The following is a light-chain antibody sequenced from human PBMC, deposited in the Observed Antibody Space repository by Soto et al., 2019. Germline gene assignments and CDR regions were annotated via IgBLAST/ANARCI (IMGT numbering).Light chain of an antibody. CDR3: QQYNRYSWT. CDR1: QKISTW. Sequence: DIQMTQSPSTLSAFVGDRVTITCRASQKISTWLAWYQQKPGKAPKLLIYQASTLQIGVPSRFSGTGSGTEFKLTISSLQPDDFATYYCQQYNRYSWTFGQGNKVEIK. J-gene: IGKJ1*01. CDR2: QAS. V-gene: IGKV1-5*03.